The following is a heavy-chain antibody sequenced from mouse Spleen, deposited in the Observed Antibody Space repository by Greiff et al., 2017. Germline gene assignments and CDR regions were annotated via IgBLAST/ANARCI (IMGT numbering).Heavy chain of an antibody. CDR3: HYYYGSSYWYFDV. J-gene: IGHJ1*01. V-gene: IGHV6-3*01. CDR2: IRLKSDNYAT. Sequence: EEMLVESGGGLVKPGGSLKLSCAASGFTFSNYWMNWVRQSPEKGLEWVAQIRLKSDNYATHYAESVKGRFTISRDDSKSSVYLQMNNLRAEDTGIYYCHYYYGSSYWYFDVWGAGTTVTVSS. CDR1: GFTFSNYW. D-gene: IGHD1-1*01.